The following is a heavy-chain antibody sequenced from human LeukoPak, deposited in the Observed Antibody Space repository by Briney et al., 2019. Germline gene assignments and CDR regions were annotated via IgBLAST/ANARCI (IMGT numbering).Heavy chain of an antibody. CDR3: ATGEQQLVQDY. Sequence: ASVKVSCKVSGYTFTDYYMHWVQQAPGKGREWMGLVDPEDGETIYAEKFQGRVTIIADTSTDTAYMELSSLRSEDTAVYYCATGEQQLVQDYWGQGTLVTVSS. V-gene: IGHV1-69-2*01. CDR1: GYTFTDYY. D-gene: IGHD6-13*01. CDR2: VDPEDGET. J-gene: IGHJ4*02.